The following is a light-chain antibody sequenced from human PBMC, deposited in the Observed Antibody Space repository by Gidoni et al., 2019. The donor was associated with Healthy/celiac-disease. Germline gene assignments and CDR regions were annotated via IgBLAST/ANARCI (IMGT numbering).Light chain of an antibody. J-gene: IGKJ2*01. Sequence: EIQMTQYPSSLSASVGDRVTITCRASQSISSYLNWYQQKPGKAPKLLIYAASSLQTGVPSSFSGSASGTDFTLTINSLQPEDFATYYCQQSYSTPYTFGQGTKLEIK. V-gene: IGKV1-39*01. CDR1: QSISSY. CDR3: QQSYSTPYT. CDR2: AAS.